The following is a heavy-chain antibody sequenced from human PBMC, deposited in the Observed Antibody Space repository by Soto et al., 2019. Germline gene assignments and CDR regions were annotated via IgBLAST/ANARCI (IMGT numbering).Heavy chain of an antibody. D-gene: IGHD2-15*01. J-gene: IGHJ4*02. CDR1: GFTFSDYY. CDR3: ARDMEAATSFPGSFDY. V-gene: IGHV3-11*01. Sequence: SGGSLRLSCAASGFTFSDYYMSWIRQAPGKGLEWVSYISSSGSTIYYADSVKGRFTISGDNAKNSLYLQMNSLRAEDTAVYYSARDMEAATSFPGSFDYWGQGTLVTVSS. CDR2: ISSSGSTI.